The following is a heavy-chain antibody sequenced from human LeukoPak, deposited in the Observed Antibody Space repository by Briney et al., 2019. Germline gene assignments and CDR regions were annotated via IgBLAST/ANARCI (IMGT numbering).Heavy chain of an antibody. CDR1: GFTFSRHA. CDR3: GRVSTVTANFDY. D-gene: IGHD2-21*02. Sequence: GGSLRLSCGASGFTFSRHAMNWVRQPPGKGPEWVSGIDGSGSLTFYADSVKGRFTISRDNSENRLYLQMNSLRAEDTAVYYCGRVSTVTANFDYWGQGSLVTVSS. J-gene: IGHJ4*02. V-gene: IGHV3-23*01. CDR2: IDGSGSLT.